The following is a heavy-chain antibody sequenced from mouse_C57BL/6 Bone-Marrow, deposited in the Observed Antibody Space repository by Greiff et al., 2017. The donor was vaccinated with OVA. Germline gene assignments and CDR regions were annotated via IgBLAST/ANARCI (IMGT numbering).Heavy chain of an antibody. CDR2: INPSSGYT. V-gene: IGHV1-7*01. Sequence: VQVVESGAELAKPGASVKLSCKASGYTFTSYWMHWVKQRPGQGLEWIGYINPSSGYTKYNQKFKDKATLTADKSSSTAYMQLSSLTYEDSAVYYCARYYYGSSNYYAMDYWGQGTSVTVSS. D-gene: IGHD1-1*01. J-gene: IGHJ4*01. CDR3: ARYYYGSSNYYAMDY. CDR1: GYTFTSYW.